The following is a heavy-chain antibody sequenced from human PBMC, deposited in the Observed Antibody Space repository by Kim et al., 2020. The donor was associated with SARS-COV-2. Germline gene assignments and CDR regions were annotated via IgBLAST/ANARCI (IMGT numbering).Heavy chain of an antibody. CDR1: GGSVSSNHW. D-gene: IGHD1-26*01. CDR3: ARFSSEGVGATSFDC. J-gene: IGHJ4*01. V-gene: IGHV4-4*02. CDR2: IYHSGST. Sequence: SETLSLTCGVSGGSVSSNHWWSWVRQPPGKGLEWIGDIYHSGSTNYNPSLKRRVIMSFDAYKNQLSLQLRSVTAADTAVYYCARFSSEGVGATSFDCWG.